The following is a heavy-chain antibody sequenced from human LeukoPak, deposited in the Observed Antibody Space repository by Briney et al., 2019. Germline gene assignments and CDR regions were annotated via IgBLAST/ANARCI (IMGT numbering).Heavy chain of an antibody. J-gene: IGHJ6*03. CDR3: ARGPPNVCYYYYAYIDV. D-gene: IGHD4/OR15-4a*01. CDR2: IYSGGST. V-gene: IGHV3-53*01. CDR1: GFTVSSNY. Sequence: GGSLRLSCAASGFTVSSNYMRWVRQAPGKGLEWVSVIYSGGSTYYADSVKGRFTIARDNSKNTLYLQMNSLRAEDTAVYYCARGPPNVCYYYYAYIDVWGKGTTVTVSS.